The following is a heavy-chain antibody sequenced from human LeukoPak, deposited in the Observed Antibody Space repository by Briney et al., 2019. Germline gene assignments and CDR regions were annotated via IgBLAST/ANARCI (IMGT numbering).Heavy chain of an antibody. Sequence: SETLTLTCTVSGGYISSSSYYWGWIRQPPGKGLEWFVSIYYSGSTYYNPSLKSRVPISVHTSKNQSSLKLSSVTAADTAVYYCARRGLTYCSGGSCLLDYWGQGTLVTVSS. CDR2: IYYSGST. D-gene: IGHD2-15*01. CDR3: ARRGLTYCSGGSCLLDY. J-gene: IGHJ4*02. V-gene: IGHV4-39*01. CDR1: GGYISSSSYY.